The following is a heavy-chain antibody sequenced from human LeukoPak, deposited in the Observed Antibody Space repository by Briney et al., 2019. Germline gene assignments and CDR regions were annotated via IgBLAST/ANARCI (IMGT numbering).Heavy chain of an antibody. J-gene: IGHJ4*02. CDR3: AKSRHPYNWNDGAFFDY. CDR1: GSTFSTDA. D-gene: IGHD1-20*01. CDR2: ILYDGSSK. Sequence: GGSLRLSCAASGSTFSTDAMHWVRQAPGKGLEWVAVILYDGSSKKYADSVRGRFTISRDNSENTLYLQMNSLRAEDTAVYYCAKSRHPYNWNDGAFFDYWGQGTLVTVSS. V-gene: IGHV3-30*18.